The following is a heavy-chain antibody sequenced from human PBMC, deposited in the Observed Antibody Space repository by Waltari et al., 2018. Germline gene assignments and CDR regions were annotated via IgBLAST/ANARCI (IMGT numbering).Heavy chain of an antibody. Sequence: LQESGPXLVXXSETLSXPCTXSGGSISSXSSYYWGWIRQPPGKGLEWIGSIYYSXSTYYXPSLKSRVTIXVDTSKNQFSLRLTSVTXADTAVYHXARHGXPSGWYQNPIDXWGQGTLVTVSS. CDR1: GGSISSXSSYY. CDR2: IYYSXST. V-gene: IGHV4-39*01. J-gene: IGHJ4*02. D-gene: IGHD6-19*01. CDR3: ARHGXPSGWYQNPIDX.